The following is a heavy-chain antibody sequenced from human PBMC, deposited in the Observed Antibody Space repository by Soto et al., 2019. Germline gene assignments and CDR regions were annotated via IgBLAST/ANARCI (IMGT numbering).Heavy chain of an antibody. D-gene: IGHD6-13*01. J-gene: IGHJ4*02. CDR2: IFYSGST. CDR1: GGSVSSANYC. Sequence: QVQLQESGPGLVKPSETLSLTCTVSGGSVSSANYCWSWIRQPPGKGLEWIGYIFYSGSTNYNPSLKSRVTISVDTSKNQFSLRLYSVTAADTAVYYCARVRSLAAGGTFDYWGQGTLVSVSS. CDR3: ARVRSLAAGGTFDY. V-gene: IGHV4-61*01.